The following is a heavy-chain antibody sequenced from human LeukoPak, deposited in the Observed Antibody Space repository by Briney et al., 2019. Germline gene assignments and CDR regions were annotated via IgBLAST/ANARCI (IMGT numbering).Heavy chain of an antibody. CDR1: GFTFSSYW. D-gene: IGHD6-19*01. Sequence: GGSLRLSCAASGFTFSSYWMSWVCQAPGKGLEWVANIKQDGSEKYYVDSVKGRFTISRDNAKNSLYLQMNSLRAEDTAVYYCARVRGGWEYYFDYWGQGTLVTVSS. J-gene: IGHJ4*02. CDR2: IKQDGSEK. V-gene: IGHV3-7*01. CDR3: ARVRGGWEYYFDY.